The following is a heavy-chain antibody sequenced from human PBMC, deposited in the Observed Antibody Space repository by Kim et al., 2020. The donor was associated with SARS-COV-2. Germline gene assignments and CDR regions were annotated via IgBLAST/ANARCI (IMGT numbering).Heavy chain of an antibody. V-gene: IGHV3-33*01. Sequence: ADSVKGRFTISRDNSKNTLYLQMNSLRAEDTAVYYCARDRRIAAAGTIDYWGQGTLVTVSS. CDR3: ARDRRIAAAGTIDY. D-gene: IGHD6-13*01. J-gene: IGHJ4*02.